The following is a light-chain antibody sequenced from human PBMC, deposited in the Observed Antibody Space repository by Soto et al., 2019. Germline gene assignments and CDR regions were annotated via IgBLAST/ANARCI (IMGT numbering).Light chain of an antibody. CDR3: QQSYSTPWT. Sequence: DIQMTQSPSFLSASVGDRVTITCRASQSISNYLSWYQQIPGKAPKLLIYAASTLRSGVSSRFSGSGSGTDFTLTISSLQPEDFATYYCQQSYSTPWTFGQGTKVEI. J-gene: IGKJ1*01. CDR1: QSISNY. CDR2: AAS. V-gene: IGKV1-39*01.